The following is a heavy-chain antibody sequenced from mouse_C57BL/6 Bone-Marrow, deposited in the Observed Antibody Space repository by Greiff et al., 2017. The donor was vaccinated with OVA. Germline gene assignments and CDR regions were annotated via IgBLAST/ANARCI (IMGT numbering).Heavy chain of an antibody. CDR2: IDPETGGT. CDR3: TRSLLPPWFAY. V-gene: IGHV1-15*01. CDR1: GYTFTDYE. Sequence: QVHVKQSGAELVRPGASVTLSCKASGYTFTDYEMHWVKQTPVHGLEWIGAIDPETGGTAYNQKFKGKAILTADKSSSTAYMVLRSLTSEDSAVYYCTRSLLPPWFAYWGQGTLVTVSA. J-gene: IGHJ3*01.